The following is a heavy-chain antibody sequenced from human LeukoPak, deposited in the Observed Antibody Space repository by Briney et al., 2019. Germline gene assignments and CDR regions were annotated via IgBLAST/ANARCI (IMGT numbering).Heavy chain of an antibody. Sequence: GGSLRLSCAAFGFTFSRNAMTWVRQAPGMGLEWVPSVIDSGKDTYYAGSVKGRFTISRDNSKGTLYLQMNSLRVEDTAVYYCAKGVVDRGADCWGQGTLVTVSS. CDR3: AKGVVDRGADC. CDR1: GFTFSRNA. CDR2: VIDSGKDT. V-gene: IGHV3-23*01. J-gene: IGHJ4*02. D-gene: IGHD2-21*01.